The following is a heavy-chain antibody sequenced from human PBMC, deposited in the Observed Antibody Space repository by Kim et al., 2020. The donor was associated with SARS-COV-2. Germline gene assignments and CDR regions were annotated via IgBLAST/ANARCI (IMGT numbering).Heavy chain of an antibody. CDR2: K. Sequence: KNNEDSVRGRFTISRDNDKNSLYLQINSLRAEDTAVYYCARGPNYSPFDYWGQGTLVTVSS. CDR3: ARGPNYSPFDY. V-gene: IGHV3-11*06. J-gene: IGHJ4*02. D-gene: IGHD4-4*01.